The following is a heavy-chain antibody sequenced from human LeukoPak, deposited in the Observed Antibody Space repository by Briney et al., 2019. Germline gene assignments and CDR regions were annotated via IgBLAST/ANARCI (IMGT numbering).Heavy chain of an antibody. J-gene: IGHJ3*02. D-gene: IGHD2-2*01. Sequence: TGGSLRLSCAASGFSFSSYWMHWVRQAPGKGLVWVSRIKGDGSYITYADSVKGRFTISRDNARNTLYLQMNSLRAEDTAVYYCATQGRSTKLGIWGQGTMVTVSS. CDR1: GFSFSSYW. CDR2: IKGDGSYI. CDR3: ATQGRSTKLGI. V-gene: IGHV3-74*01.